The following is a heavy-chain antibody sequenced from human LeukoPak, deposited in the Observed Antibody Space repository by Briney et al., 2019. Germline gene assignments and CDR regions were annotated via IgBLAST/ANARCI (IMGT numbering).Heavy chain of an antibody. J-gene: IGHJ4*02. Sequence: PGGSLSLSCAASGFPFSSNYMSWVRQAPGKGLEWVSLIYSGGSTYYADSVKGRFTISRDNAKNSLYLQMDSLRAEDTATYYCTGHGSGYYFDYSGQGTLVTVSS. D-gene: IGHD6-13*01. V-gene: IGHV3-53*01. CDR1: GFPFSSNY. CDR3: TGHGSGYYFDY. CDR2: IYSGGST.